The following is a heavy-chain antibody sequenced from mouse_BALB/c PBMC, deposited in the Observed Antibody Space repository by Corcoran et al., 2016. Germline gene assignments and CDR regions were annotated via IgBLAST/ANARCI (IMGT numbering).Heavy chain of an antibody. CDR2: IDPANGNT. J-gene: IGHJ4*01. V-gene: IGHV14-3*02. D-gene: IGHD2-4*01. CDR3: ARGITTRAYAMDY. CDR1: GSNIKDTY. Sequence: EVQLQQSGAELVKPGASVKLSCTASGSNIKDTYMHWVKQRPEQGLEWIGRIDPANGNTKYDPKFQGKATITADTSSNTAYLQLSSLTSEDTAVYYCARGITTRAYAMDYWGQGTSVTVSS.